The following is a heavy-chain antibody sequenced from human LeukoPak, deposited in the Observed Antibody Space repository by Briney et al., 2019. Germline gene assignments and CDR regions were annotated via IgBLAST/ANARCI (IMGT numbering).Heavy chain of an antibody. CDR1: GGSIRSSSYY. J-gene: IGHJ4*02. V-gene: IGHV4-39*07. D-gene: IGHD2-15*01. CDR2: IYYSGST. Sequence: SETLSLTCTVSGGSIRSSSYYWGWIRQPPGKGLEWIGSIYYSGSTNYNPSLKSRVTISVDTSKNQFSLKLSSVTAADTAVYYCARDRGYCSGGSCYGYFDYWGQGTLVTVSS. CDR3: ARDRGYCSGGSCYGYFDY.